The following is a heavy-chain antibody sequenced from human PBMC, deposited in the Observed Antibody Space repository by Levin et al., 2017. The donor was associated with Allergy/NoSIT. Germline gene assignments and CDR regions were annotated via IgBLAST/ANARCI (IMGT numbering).Heavy chain of an antibody. CDR1: GFIFSGFW. V-gene: IGHV3-74*01. Sequence: GESLKISCAASGFIFSGFWMHWVRQAPGKGLVWVSRISSDGSTTYADSVKGRRTISRDNAKNTLYLQMSSLRADDTAVYYCARGHYYAMDVWGQGTTVTVSS. CDR2: ISSDGST. CDR3: ARGHYYAMDV. J-gene: IGHJ6*02.